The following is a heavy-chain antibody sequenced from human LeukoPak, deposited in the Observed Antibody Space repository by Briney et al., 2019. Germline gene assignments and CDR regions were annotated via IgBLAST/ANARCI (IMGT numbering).Heavy chain of an antibody. CDR1: GYSISSGYY. Sequence: PSETLSLTCTVSGYSISSGYYWGWIRQPPGKGLEWIGSIYHSGSTNYNPSLKSRVTISVDTSNNQFSLKLSSVTAADTAVYYCAREGVDYYDSSGYYYQYYFGYWGQGTLVTVSS. CDR2: IYHSGST. D-gene: IGHD3-22*01. V-gene: IGHV4-38-2*02. CDR3: AREGVDYYDSSGYYYQYYFGY. J-gene: IGHJ4*02.